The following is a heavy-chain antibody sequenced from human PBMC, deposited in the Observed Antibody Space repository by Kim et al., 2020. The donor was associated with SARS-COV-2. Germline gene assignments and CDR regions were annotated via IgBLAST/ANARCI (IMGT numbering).Heavy chain of an antibody. J-gene: IGHJ6*01. Sequence: SETLSLTCTVSGGSISSSSYYWGWIRQPPGKGLEWIGSIYYSGSTYYNPSLKSRVTISVDTSKNQFSLKLSSVTAADTAVYYCATDAKRLEWLLLGGYY. CDR1: GGSISSSSYY. CDR3: ATDAKRLEWLLLGGYY. D-gene: IGHD3-3*01. V-gene: IGHV4-39*07. CDR2: IYYSGST.